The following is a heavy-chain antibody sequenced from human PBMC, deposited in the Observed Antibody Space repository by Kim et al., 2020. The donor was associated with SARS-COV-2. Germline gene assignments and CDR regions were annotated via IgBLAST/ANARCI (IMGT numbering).Heavy chain of an antibody. D-gene: IGHD3-16*01. V-gene: IGHV3-53*01. CDR1: GLIVSGDY. Sequence: GGSLRLSCAASGLIVSGDYMNWVRQTPEKGLEWVAVIFGGGTTSYADSVKGRCTTSRDNSKNTVYRLMNNLRAEDTAMYYCARAAGGFHFDLWGRGTLVTVSS. CDR2: IFGGGTT. CDR3: ARAAGGFHFDL. J-gene: IGHJ2*01.